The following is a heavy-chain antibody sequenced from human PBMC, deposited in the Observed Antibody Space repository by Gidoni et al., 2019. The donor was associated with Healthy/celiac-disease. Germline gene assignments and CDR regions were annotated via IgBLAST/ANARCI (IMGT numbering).Heavy chain of an antibody. CDR1: GFTFRTHS. J-gene: IGHJ4*02. CDR3: ARGGNYYDSSGYSSDY. CDR2: ISISSSTI. V-gene: IGHV3-48*01. D-gene: IGHD3-22*01. Sequence: EVQLVESGGGLVQPGGSLRLSCAAYGFTFRTHSMNCVRQASVKGLEWFSYISISSSTIYYADSVKGRFTISRDNDKNSLYLQMNSLRAEDTAVYYCARGGNYYDSSGYSSDYWGQGTLVTVSS.